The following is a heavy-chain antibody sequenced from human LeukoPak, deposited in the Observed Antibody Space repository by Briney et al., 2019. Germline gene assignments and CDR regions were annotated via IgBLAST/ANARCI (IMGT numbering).Heavy chain of an antibody. CDR3: ARERDEVVPAAIYYYYYMDV. Sequence: PSETLSLTCTVSGGSISSYYWSWIRQSPGKGLEWIGYIYYSGSTNYNPSLKSRVTISVDTSKNQFSLKLSFVTAADTAVYYCARERDEVVPAAIYYYYYMDVWGKGTTVTVSS. V-gene: IGHV4-59*01. CDR1: GGSISSYY. D-gene: IGHD2-2*02. CDR2: IYYSGST. J-gene: IGHJ6*03.